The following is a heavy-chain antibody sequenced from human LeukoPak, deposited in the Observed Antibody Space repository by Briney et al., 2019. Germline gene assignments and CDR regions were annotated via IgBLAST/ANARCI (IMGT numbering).Heavy chain of an antibody. D-gene: IGHD3-10*01. J-gene: IGHJ5*02. V-gene: IGHV1-2*02. CDR3: ARDRRVRGVITGGNWFDP. Sequence: ASVKVSCKPSGYTFIGHYMHWVRQAPGQGLECMGWINPSSGGTNYAQKFQGRVTMTRDTSISTAYMELSRLRSDNTAVYYGARDRRVRGVITGGNWFDPWGQGTLVTVSS. CDR1: GYTFIGHY. CDR2: INPSSGGT.